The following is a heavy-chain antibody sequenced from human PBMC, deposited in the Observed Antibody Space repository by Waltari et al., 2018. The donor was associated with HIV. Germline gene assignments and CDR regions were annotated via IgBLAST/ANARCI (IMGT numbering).Heavy chain of an antibody. CDR3: ARMPVRYYYDSSGPQLGAFDI. CDR1: GFSLSNARMG. CDR2: IFSNDEK. D-gene: IGHD3-22*01. Sequence: QVTLKESGPVLVKPTETLTLTCTVSGFSLSNARMGVSWIRQPPGKALEWLAHIFSNDEKSYSTSLKSRLTISKDTSKSQVVLTMTNMDPVDTATYYCARMPVRYYYDSSGPQLGAFDIWGQGTMVTVSS. V-gene: IGHV2-26*01. J-gene: IGHJ3*02.